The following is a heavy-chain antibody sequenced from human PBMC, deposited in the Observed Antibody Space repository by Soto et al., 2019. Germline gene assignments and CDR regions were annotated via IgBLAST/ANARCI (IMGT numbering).Heavy chain of an antibody. V-gene: IGHV4-39*02. CDR2: IYYSGST. J-gene: IGHJ6*02. CDR1: GGSISSSSYY. Sequence: SETLSLTCTVSGGSISSSSYYWGWIRQPPGKGLEWIGSIYYSGSTYYNPSHKSRVTISVDTSKNQFSLKLSSVTAADTAVYYCARDGRTAMVYYYYYGMDVWGQGTTVTVSS. CDR3: ARDGRTAMVYYYYYGMDV. D-gene: IGHD5-18*01.